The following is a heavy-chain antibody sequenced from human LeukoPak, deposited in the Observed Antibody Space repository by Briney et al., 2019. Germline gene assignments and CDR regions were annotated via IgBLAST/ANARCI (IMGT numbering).Heavy chain of an antibody. CDR1: GFSFSSYA. V-gene: IGHV3-20*01. J-gene: IGHJ3*02. CDR3: ARALYYDFWSGSPDDAFDI. CDR2: INWNGGST. Sequence: GGSLRLSCAASGFSFSSYAMSWVRQAPGKGLEWVSGINWNGGSTGYADSVKGRFTISRDNAKNSLYLQMNSLRAEDTALYHCARALYYDFWSGSPDDAFDIWGQGTMVTVS. D-gene: IGHD3-3*01.